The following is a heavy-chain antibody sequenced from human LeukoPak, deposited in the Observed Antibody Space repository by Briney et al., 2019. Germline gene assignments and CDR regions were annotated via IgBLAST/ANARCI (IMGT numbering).Heavy chain of an antibody. D-gene: IGHD1-1*01. V-gene: IGHV1-69*13. CDR3: ARDGAKSTTGTRRLFRFDP. J-gene: IGHJ5*02. Sequence: ASVKVSCKASGGTFSSYAISWVRQAPGQGLEWVGRIIPIFGIANYAQKFQGRVTITADESTSTAYMELSSLRSEDTAVYYCARDGAKSTTGTRRLFRFDPWGQGTLVTVSS. CDR2: IIPIFGIA. CDR1: GGTFSSYA.